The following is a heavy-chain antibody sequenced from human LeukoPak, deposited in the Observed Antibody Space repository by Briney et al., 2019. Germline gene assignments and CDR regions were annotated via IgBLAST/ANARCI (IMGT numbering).Heavy chain of an antibody. D-gene: IGHD2-21*02. CDR2: MNPNSGNT. J-gene: IGHJ6*02. CDR1: GYTFTSYD. CDR3: AITYCGGDCYSPYYYGMDV. V-gene: IGHV1-8*01. Sequence: ASVKVSCKAFGYTFTSYDINWVRQATGQGLEWMGWMNPNSGNTGYAQKFQGRVTMTRNTSISTAYMELSSLRSEDTAVYYCAITYCGGDCYSPYYYGMDVWGQGTTVTVSS.